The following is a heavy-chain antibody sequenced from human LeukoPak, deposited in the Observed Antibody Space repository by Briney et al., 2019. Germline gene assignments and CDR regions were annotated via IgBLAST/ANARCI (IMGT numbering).Heavy chain of an antibody. CDR3: ARDQYYDTSGYSRGFDY. CDR2: ISYDEKNK. J-gene: IGHJ4*02. Sequence: GGSLRLSCAASGFTFSNHWMHWVRQAPGKGLEWVAVISYDEKNKYYADSVKGRFTISRDNSKNTLYVQMNSLRAEDTAVYYCARDQYYDTSGYSRGFDYWGQGTLVTVSS. CDR1: GFTFSNHW. D-gene: IGHD3-22*01. V-gene: IGHV3-30*03.